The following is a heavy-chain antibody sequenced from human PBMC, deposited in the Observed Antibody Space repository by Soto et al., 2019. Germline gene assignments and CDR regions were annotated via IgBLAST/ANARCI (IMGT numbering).Heavy chain of an antibody. V-gene: IGHV3-30*09. CDR1: GLTYNDFA. J-gene: IGHJ6*02. CDR2: ISYDGSDK. Sequence: VQLVESGGGEVQPGRSLRLSCAASGLTYNDFALHWVRQAPGKGLEWVAIISYDGSDKYYADSVKGRFAISRDNPKNKLYLEMHSLRPEDTAVYFCARRGWDSYYAIDVWGQGTTVTVFS. D-gene: IGHD3-22*01. CDR3: ARRGWDSYYAIDV.